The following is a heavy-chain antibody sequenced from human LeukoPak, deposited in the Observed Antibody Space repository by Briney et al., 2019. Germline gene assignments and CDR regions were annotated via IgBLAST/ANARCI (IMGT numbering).Heavy chain of an antibody. CDR1: GFTFGTYW. D-gene: IGHD5-24*01. CDR2: IKQDGSEK. Sequence: PGGSLRLSCATSGFTFGTYWMSWVRQAPGKGLEWVANIKQDGSEKYYVDSVKGRFTISRDNAKNSLYLQMNCLRAEDTAVYYCANGDGFDYWGQGTLVTVSS. J-gene: IGHJ4*02. V-gene: IGHV3-7*01. CDR3: ANGDGFDY.